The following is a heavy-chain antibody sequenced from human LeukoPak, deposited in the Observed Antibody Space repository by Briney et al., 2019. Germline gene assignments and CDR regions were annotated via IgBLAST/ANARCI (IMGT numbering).Heavy chain of an antibody. J-gene: IGHJ2*01. V-gene: IGHV4-4*07. Sequence: SETLSLTCTVSGGSFSNYYWSLIRQPADKGLEWIGLIYTSGGTKYNPSLKSRVTMSVDTSKNQFSLHLSSVTAADTAVYYCARLQNPTVDRWYFDFWGRGTLVSVSS. CDR2: IYTSGGT. D-gene: IGHD5-12*01. CDR1: GGSFSNYY. CDR3: ARLQNPTVDRWYFDF.